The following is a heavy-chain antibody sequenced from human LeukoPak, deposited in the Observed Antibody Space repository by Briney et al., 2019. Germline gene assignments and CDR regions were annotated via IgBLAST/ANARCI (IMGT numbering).Heavy chain of an antibody. Sequence: GGSLRLSCAASGVTLSSYAMSWVRQAPGKGLEWVSAISGSGGSTYYADSVKGRFTISRDNSKNTLYLQMNSLRAEDTAVYYCAKDLNGYSSGWYLNWGQGTLVTVSS. J-gene: IGHJ4*02. V-gene: IGHV3-23*01. CDR1: GVTLSSYA. D-gene: IGHD6-19*01. CDR2: ISGSGGST. CDR3: AKDLNGYSSGWYLN.